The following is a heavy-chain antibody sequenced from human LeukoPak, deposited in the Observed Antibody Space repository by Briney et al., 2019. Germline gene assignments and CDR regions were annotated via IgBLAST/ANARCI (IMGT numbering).Heavy chain of an antibody. D-gene: IGHD4-11*01. V-gene: IGHV4-39*01. CDR1: GGSISSSSYY. J-gene: IGHJ6*03. Sequence: SETLSLTCTVSGGSISSSSYYWGWIRQPPGKGLEWIGSIYYSGSTYYNPSLKSRVTISVDTSKNQFSLKLSSVTAADTAVYYCARQEGEHLYRYYYYMDVWGKGTTVTVSS. CDR2: IYYSGST. CDR3: ARQEGEHLYRYYYYMDV.